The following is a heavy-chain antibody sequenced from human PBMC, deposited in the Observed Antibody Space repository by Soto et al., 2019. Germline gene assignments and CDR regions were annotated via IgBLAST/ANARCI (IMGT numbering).Heavy chain of an antibody. CDR1: GYTLTELS. CDR2: FDPEDGET. Sequence: ASVKVSCKVSGYTLTELSMHWVRQAPGKGLEWMGGFDPEDGETIYAQKFQGRATMTEDTSTDTAYMELSSLRSEDTAVYYCATRVVAATPDAFDIWGQGTMVTVSS. CDR3: ATRVVAATPDAFDI. D-gene: IGHD2-15*01. V-gene: IGHV1-24*01. J-gene: IGHJ3*02.